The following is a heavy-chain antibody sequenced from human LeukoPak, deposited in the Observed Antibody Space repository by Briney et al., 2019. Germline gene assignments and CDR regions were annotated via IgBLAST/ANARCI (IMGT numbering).Heavy chain of an antibody. D-gene: IGHD3-22*01. CDR3: TTDVADSSGYYPPYFDY. CDR1: GFTFRNYL. Sequence: GGSLRLSCAASGFTFRNYLMNWVRQAPGKGLEWVGRIKSKTDGGTTDYAAPVKGRFTISRDDSKNTLYLQMNSLKTEDTAVYYCTTDVADSSGYYPPYFDYWGQRTLVTVSS. J-gene: IGHJ4*02. V-gene: IGHV3-15*01. CDR2: IKSKTDGGTT.